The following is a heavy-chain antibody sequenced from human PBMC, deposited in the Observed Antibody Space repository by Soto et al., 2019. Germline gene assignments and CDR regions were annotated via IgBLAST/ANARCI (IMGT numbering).Heavy chain of an antibody. Sequence: QVQLVESGGGVVQPGRSLRLSCAASGFTFSSYAMHLVRQAPGKGLEWVAVISYDGSNKYSADSVKGRFTISSDNSKNPLYMQMNGLRAADTAVYYCARASSGWYNDAFDIWGQGTMVTVSS. CDR3: ARASSGWYNDAFDI. D-gene: IGHD6-19*01. V-gene: IGHV3-30-3*01. J-gene: IGHJ3*02. CDR1: GFTFSSYA. CDR2: ISYDGSNK.